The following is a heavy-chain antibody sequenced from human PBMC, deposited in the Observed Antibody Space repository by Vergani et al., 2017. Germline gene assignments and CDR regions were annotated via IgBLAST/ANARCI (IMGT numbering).Heavy chain of an antibody. J-gene: IGHJ4*02. V-gene: IGHV4-61*02. Sequence: QVQLQESGPGLVKPSQTLSLTCTVSGGSISSGSYYWSWIRQPAGKGLEWIGRIYTSGSTNYNPSLKSRVTMSVDTSKNQFSLKLSSVTAADTAVYYCARDVRRDSSTSSYSAKRNAFDIWGQGILVTVSS. CDR1: GGSISSGSYY. CDR2: IYTSGST. CDR3: ARDVRRDSSTSSYSAKRNAFDI. D-gene: IGHD2-2*01.